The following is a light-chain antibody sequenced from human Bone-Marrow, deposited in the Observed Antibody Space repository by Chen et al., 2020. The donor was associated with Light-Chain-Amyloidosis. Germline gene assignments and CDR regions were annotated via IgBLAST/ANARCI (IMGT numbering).Light chain of an antibody. CDR1: SGSLATNY. CDR2: EDA. J-gene: IGLJ2*01. V-gene: IGLV6-57*01. CDR3: QSYQGSSQVV. Sequence: NFMLPQPHSVSESPGKTVILCCTRSSGSLATNYVQWYQQRPGSSPTTVIDEDAQIPAGVPDRFSGSIDRSSNAASLTSSVLKTEDEAAYYCQSYQGSSQVVFGGGTKLTVL.